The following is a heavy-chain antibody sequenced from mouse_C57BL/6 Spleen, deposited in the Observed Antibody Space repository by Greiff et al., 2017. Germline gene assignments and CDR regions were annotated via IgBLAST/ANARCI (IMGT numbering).Heavy chain of an antibody. CDR1: GFTFSSYA. J-gene: IGHJ4*01. Sequence: EVQLVESGGGLVKPGGSLKLSCAASGFTFSSYAMSWVRQTPEKRLEWVATISDGGSYTYYPDNVKGRFTISRDNAKNNLYLQMSHLESEDTAMYYCARDTVVADYYAMDYWGQGTSGTVSS. CDR3: ARDTVVADYYAMDY. V-gene: IGHV5-4*01. D-gene: IGHD1-1*01. CDR2: ISDGGSYT.